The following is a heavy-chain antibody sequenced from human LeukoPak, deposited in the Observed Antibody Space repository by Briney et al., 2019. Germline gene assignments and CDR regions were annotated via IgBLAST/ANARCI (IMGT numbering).Heavy chain of an antibody. CDR1: GFSFSTYE. J-gene: IGHJ4*02. Sequence: PGGSLRLSCEASGFSFSTYEMNWVRQAPGKGLEWVSYITSSGATIYYADSVKGRFTISRDNAKNSMHLQMNSLRVEDTAVYYCARMFDHWGRGTLVTVSS. V-gene: IGHV3-48*03. CDR2: ITSSGATI. CDR3: ARMFDH.